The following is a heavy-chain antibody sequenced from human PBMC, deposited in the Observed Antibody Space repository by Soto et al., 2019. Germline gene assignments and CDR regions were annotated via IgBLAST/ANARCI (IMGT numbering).Heavy chain of an antibody. CDR1: GFTFSSQW. Sequence: EVQLVESGGGLVQPGGSLRLSCAASGFTFSSQWMHWVRQAPGKGLVWVSRITSDGSSTTYADSVKGRFTISRDNAKNTLYLQMNSLRAEDTAVYYSPRDSVNWNVMGVWGQGTTVTGSS. CDR2: ITSDGSST. V-gene: IGHV3-74*01. J-gene: IGHJ6*02. D-gene: IGHD1-1*01. CDR3: PRDSVNWNVMGV.